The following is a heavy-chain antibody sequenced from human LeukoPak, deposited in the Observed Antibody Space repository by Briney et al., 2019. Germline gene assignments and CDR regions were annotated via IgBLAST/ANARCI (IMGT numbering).Heavy chain of an antibody. Sequence: SETLSLTCTVSGGSISSYYWSWTRQPPGKGLEWIGYIYYSGSTNYNPSLKSRVTISVDTSRNQFSLKLSSVTAADTAVYYCARIAGAPNWFDPWGQGTLVTVSS. J-gene: IGHJ5*02. CDR2: IYYSGST. D-gene: IGHD1-26*01. CDR1: GGSISSYY. V-gene: IGHV4-59*01. CDR3: ARIAGAPNWFDP.